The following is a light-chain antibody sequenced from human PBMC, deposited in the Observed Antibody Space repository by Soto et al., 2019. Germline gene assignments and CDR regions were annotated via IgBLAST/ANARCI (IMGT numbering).Light chain of an antibody. J-gene: IGKJ1*01. CDR2: EAA. Sequence: DIQMTQSPSTLSASVGDRVTITCRASQSIHNYLAWYQQKPGEAPKLLIYEAATLESGVPSRLSGSGTGTEFTLTISSLQPDDFATYYCQQSNNYPWTFGQGTRMEI. V-gene: IGKV1-5*03. CDR3: QQSNNYPWT. CDR1: QSIHNY.